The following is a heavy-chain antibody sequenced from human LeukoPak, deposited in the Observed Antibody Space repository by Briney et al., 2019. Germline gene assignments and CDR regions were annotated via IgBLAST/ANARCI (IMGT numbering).Heavy chain of an antibody. J-gene: IGHJ3*02. CDR2: VYYSGST. D-gene: IGHD2/OR15-2a*01. CDR3: ARDSRTITAFDI. Sequence: SETLSLTCTVSGGSISSYYWSWIRQPPGKGLEWIGYVYYSGSTNYNPSLKSRVTISVDTSKNQFSLKLSSVTAADTAVYHCARDSRTITAFDISGQGTMVAVSS. CDR1: GGSISSYY. V-gene: IGHV4-59*01.